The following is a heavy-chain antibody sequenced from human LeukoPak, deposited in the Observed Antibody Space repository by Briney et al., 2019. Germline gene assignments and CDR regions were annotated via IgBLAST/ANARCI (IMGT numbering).Heavy chain of an antibody. CDR1: GFTFSNAW. CDR3: ARVSRTDYDFWSGYYTFSWFDP. Sequence: GSLRLSCAASGFTFSNAWMNWVRQPPGKGLEWIGEINHSGSTNYNPSLKSRVTISVDTSKNQFSLKLSSVTAADTAVYYCARVSRTDYDFWSGYYTFSWFDPWGQGTLVTVSS. V-gene: IGHV4-34*01. J-gene: IGHJ5*02. CDR2: INHSGST. D-gene: IGHD3-3*01.